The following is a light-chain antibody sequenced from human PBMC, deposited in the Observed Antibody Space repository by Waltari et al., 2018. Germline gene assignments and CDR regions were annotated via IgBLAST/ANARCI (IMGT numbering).Light chain of an antibody. V-gene: IGLV1-47*01. CDR1: SSNIGSNS. CDR3: AAWDDSLSGYWV. CDR2: RNN. J-gene: IGLJ3*02. Sequence: QSVLTQPPSASGTPGQRVTISCSGSSSNIGSNSVYWYQQLPGTAPKLLIYRNNERPSGVHDRFAGSKSGTSASLAISGRRSEDESDYYWAAWDDSLSGYWVFGGGTKLTVL.